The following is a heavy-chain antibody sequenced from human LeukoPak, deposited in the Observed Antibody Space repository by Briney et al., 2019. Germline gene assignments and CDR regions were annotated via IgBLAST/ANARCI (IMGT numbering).Heavy chain of an antibody. CDR2: ISVGSNYI. Sequence: GGSLRLSCAASGFTFTGFHMSWVRQTPGGGPEWVSSISVGSNYIDYAHSVKGRFTISRDNAKNAVYLQMNSLRAEDTAVYYCARDLTSSSTAYFQHWGQGTLVTVSS. J-gene: IGHJ1*01. D-gene: IGHD6-6*01. V-gene: IGHV3-21*01. CDR1: GFTFTGFH. CDR3: ARDLTSSSTAYFQH.